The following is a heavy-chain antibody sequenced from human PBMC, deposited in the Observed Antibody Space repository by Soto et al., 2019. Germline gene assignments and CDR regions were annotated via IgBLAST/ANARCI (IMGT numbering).Heavy chain of an antibody. V-gene: IGHV1-18*01. CDR1: GDNFTSYG. J-gene: IGHJ3*02. CDR2: ISPHNDRT. Sequence: AASVKVSCKASGDNFTSYGMSWVRQAPGQGLEWMGWISPHNDRTKYARRFQDRVTMTTETPTSTVYMELGSLRSDGTAVYYCARDLYYSSGRYFDHDAFDIWGQGTVVTVSS. D-gene: IGHD6-19*01. CDR3: ARDLYYSSGRYFDHDAFDI.